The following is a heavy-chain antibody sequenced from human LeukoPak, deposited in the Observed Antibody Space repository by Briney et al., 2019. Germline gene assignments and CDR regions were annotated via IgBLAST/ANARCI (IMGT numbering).Heavy chain of an antibody. CDR1: GYTFTDYY. CDR3: ARGPTVAGVYYYYYYMDV. V-gene: IGHV1-2*02. Sequence: ASVKVSCKASGYTFTDYYLHWVRQAPGQGLDWMGWINPNNGVTTYAQKFQGRVSMTSDTSINTVYMELTRLRSDDTAVYYCARGPTVAGVYYYYYYMDVWGKGTTVTVS. D-gene: IGHD6-19*01. J-gene: IGHJ6*03. CDR2: INPNNGVT.